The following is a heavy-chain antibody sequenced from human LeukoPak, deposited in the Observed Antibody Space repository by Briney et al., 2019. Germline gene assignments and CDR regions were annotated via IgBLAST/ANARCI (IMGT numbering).Heavy chain of an antibody. D-gene: IGHD6-6*01. CDR3: VKEEGSSTFHYVDH. J-gene: IGHJ4*02. CDR2: INGGGETT. CDR1: GFTFSEYL. Sequence: GGSLRLSCAASGFTFSEYLMSWVRQAPGKGLEWVSGINGGGETTYYIASVKGRFSISRDNSKNTLNLQMNSLTAEDTAVYYCVKEEGSSTFHYVDHWGQGTLVTVSS. V-gene: IGHV3-23*01.